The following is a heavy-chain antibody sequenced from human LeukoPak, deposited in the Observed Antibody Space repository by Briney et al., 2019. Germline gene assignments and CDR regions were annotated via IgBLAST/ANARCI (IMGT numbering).Heavy chain of an antibody. V-gene: IGHV3-48*01. D-gene: IGHD2-15*01. CDR3: ARDAAWPPQDFDC. CDR2: ISRGSSAI. CDR1: TFTFSTNS. Sequence: GGSLRLSCAASTFTFSTNSMAWVRQAPGKGLEWVSYISRGSSAIYYANSVKGRFTISRDNARNSLSLQMNSLRVDDTAVYYCARDAAWPPQDFDCWGQGTLVTVS. J-gene: IGHJ4*02.